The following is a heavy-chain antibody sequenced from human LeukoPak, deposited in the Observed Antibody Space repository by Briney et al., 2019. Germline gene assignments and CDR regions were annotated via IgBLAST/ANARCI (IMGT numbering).Heavy chain of an antibody. CDR3: ARDWDYDFWWTGMDV. V-gene: IGHV3-30*04. CDR1: GFTFSSYA. Sequence: GTSLRLSCAASGFTFSSYAMSWVRQAPGKGLEWVAVISYDGSNKYYADSVKGRFTISRDNSKNTLYLQMNSLRAEDTAVYYCARDWDYDFWWTGMDVWGKGTTVTVSS. D-gene: IGHD3-3*01. J-gene: IGHJ6*04. CDR2: ISYDGSNK.